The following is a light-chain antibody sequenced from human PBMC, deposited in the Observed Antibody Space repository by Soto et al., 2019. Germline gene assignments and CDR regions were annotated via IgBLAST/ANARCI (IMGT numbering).Light chain of an antibody. CDR3: XXXGSSPET. Sequence: EIVLTQSPGTLSLSPGERATLSCRASQSVSSSYLAWYQQKPGQAPRLLIYGASSRATGIPDRFSGSGSGTDFTLTISRLEPXXXXVXXXXXXGSSPETFGQGTKVEIK. V-gene: IGKV3-20*01. CDR2: GAS. CDR1: QSVSSSY. J-gene: IGKJ1*01.